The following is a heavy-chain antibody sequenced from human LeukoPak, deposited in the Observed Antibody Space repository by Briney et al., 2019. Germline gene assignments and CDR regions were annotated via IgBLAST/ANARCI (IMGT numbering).Heavy chain of an antibody. CDR3: ARPPSRGYSSSFEY. Sequence: GESLKISCKGSGYSFPTYWIAWGRQMPGKGLEWMGIIYPDESNIRYSPSFQGQVTISADKSISTAYLQWSSLQASDTAMYYCARPPSRGYSSSFEYWGQGTLVTVSS. V-gene: IGHV5-51*01. CDR1: GYSFPTYW. CDR2: IYPDESNI. J-gene: IGHJ4*02. D-gene: IGHD2-2*03.